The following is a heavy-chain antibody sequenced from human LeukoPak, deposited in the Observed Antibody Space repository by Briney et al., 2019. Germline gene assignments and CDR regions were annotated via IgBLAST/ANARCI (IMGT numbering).Heavy chain of an antibody. V-gene: IGHV4-31*03. D-gene: IGHD6-19*01. Sequence: PSETLSLTCTVSGGSISSGGYYWSWIRQHPGKGLEWIGYIYYSGSTYYNPSLKSRVTISVDTSKNQFSLKLSSVTAADTAVYYCAREAVAGRIWFDPWGQGTLVTVSS. CDR3: AREAVAGRIWFDP. CDR1: GGSISSGGYY. CDR2: IYYSGST. J-gene: IGHJ5*02.